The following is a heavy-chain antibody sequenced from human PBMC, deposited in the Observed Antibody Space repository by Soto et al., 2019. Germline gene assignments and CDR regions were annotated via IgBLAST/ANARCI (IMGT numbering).Heavy chain of an antibody. D-gene: IGHD3-3*01. V-gene: IGHV3-30*03. CDR1: GFTFSSYG. Sequence: GESLKISWSASGFTFSSYGMHWVRQAPDKGLEWVAVISYDGSNKYYADSVKGRFTISRDNSKNTLYLQMNSLRAEDTAVYYCARDAGLHDWLDPPGQRPHVTVSA. CDR2: ISYDGSNK. J-gene: IGHJ5*02. CDR3: ARDAGLHDWLDP.